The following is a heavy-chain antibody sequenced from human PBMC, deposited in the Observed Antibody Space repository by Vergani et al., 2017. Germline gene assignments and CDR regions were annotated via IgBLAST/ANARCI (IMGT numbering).Heavy chain of an antibody. J-gene: IGHJ6*03. V-gene: IGHV3-21*01. Sequence: EVQLVESGGGLVKPGGSLRLSCAASAFTFSSYSMNWVRQAPGKGLEWVSSITSSGSYGYYADSVKGRFTISRDNAKNSLYLQMNSLRAEDTAVCYCARGANWNYFGSGYYMDVWGKGP. CDR2: ITSSGSYG. CDR1: AFTFSSYS. CDR3: ARGANWNYFGSGYYMDV. D-gene: IGHD1-7*01.